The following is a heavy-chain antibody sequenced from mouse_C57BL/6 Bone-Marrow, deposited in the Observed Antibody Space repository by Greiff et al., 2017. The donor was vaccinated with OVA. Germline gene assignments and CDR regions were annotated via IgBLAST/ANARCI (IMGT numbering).Heavy chain of an antibody. CDR1: GFTFSDYY. D-gene: IGHD1-1*01. J-gene: IGHJ4*01. CDR2: INYDGSRT. Sequence: EVQGVESEGGLVQPGSSMKLSCTASGFTFSDYYMAWVRQVPEKGLEWVANINYDGSRTYYLASLRSRFIISRENAKNILYLQMSSLESEDTATYYSARAPTYYFDAMDYWGQGTSVTVSS. CDR3: ARAPTYYFDAMDY. V-gene: IGHV5-16*01.